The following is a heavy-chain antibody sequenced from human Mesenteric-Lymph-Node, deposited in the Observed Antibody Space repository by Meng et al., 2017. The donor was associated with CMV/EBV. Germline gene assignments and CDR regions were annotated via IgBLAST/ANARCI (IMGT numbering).Heavy chain of an antibody. V-gene: IGHV3-23*03. CDR3: AGRDFGDYPYFDY. Sequence: GGSLRLSCAASGFTFGSYAMSWVRQAPGKGLEWVSLIYSPDNPYYADSVKGRFTISRDNSKNTLYLQMNSLRAEDTAVYYCAGRDFGDYPYFDYWSQGTLVTVSS. CDR2: IYSPDNP. D-gene: IGHD4-17*01. J-gene: IGHJ4*02. CDR1: GFTFGSYA.